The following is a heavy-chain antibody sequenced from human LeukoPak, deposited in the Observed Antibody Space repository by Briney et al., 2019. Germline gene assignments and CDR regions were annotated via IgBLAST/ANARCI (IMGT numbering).Heavy chain of an antibody. CDR3: AKRGGPSSRSTHNFDY. V-gene: IGHV3-30*02. CDR2: IRYDGNDK. J-gene: IGHJ4*02. Sequence: GGSLRLSCGAAGFTFSDYGMHWIRLAPGKGLEWVSFIRYDGNDKYYPDSVKGRFTISRDNSKNTLLLQMNSLRPEDTAVYYCAKRGGPSSRSTHNFDYWGQGTLVIVSS. CDR1: GFTFSDYG. D-gene: IGHD6-13*01.